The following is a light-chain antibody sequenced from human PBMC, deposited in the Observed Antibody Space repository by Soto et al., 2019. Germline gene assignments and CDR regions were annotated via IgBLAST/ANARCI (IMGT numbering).Light chain of an antibody. CDR3: QQRSNWLLT. CDR1: QSVTNY. Sequence: EIVLTQSRATLSLSPGERATLSCGASQSVTNYLAWYQQKPSQAPRLLIYDASNRATGIPARFSGSGSGTDFTLTISSLEPEDFAVYYCQQRSNWLLTFGGGTKVEIK. CDR2: DAS. V-gene: IGKV3-11*01. J-gene: IGKJ4*01.